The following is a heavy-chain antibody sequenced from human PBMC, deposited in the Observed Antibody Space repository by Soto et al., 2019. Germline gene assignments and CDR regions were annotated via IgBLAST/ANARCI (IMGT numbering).Heavy chain of an antibody. CDR1: GYTFTSYG. Sequence: QVQLVQSGAEVKKPGASVKVSCKASGYTFTSYGISWVRQAPGQGLEWMGWISAYNGNTNYAQKLQGRVTMTTDTATSTAYMELRSLRSDDTAVYYCARDDLSNDYVWGSYRGGGDAFDIWGQGTMVTVSS. CDR2: ISAYNGNT. V-gene: IGHV1-18*04. J-gene: IGHJ3*02. D-gene: IGHD3-16*02. CDR3: ARDDLSNDYVWGSYRGGGDAFDI.